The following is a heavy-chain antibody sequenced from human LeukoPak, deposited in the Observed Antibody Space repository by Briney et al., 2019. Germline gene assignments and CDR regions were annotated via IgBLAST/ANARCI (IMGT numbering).Heavy chain of an antibody. CDR3: AKDVTIVVVTYFDY. CDR1: GFTFSSYA. D-gene: IGHD2-21*02. CDR2: ISGSGGST. Sequence: GGSLRLSCAASGFTFSSYAMSWVRQAPGKGREWVSAISGSGGSTYYADSVKGRFTISRDNSKNTLYLQMNSLRAEDTAVYYCAKDVTIVVVTYFDYWGQGTLVTVSS. V-gene: IGHV3-23*01. J-gene: IGHJ4*02.